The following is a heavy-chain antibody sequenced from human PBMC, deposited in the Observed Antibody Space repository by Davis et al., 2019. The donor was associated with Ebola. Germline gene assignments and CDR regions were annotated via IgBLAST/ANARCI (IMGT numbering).Heavy chain of an antibody. CDR3: ARKSKCGGDCYYPLYYYYMDV. Sequence: SGPTLVKPTQTLTLTCTFSGFSLSTSGMRVSWIRQPPGKALEWLARIDWDDDKYCSTSLKTRLTISKDTSKNQVVLTMTNMDPVDTATYYCARKSKCGGDCYYPLYYYYMDVWGKGTTVTVSS. CDR1: GFSLSTSGMR. V-gene: IGHV2-70*04. D-gene: IGHD2-21*01. CDR2: IDWDDDK. J-gene: IGHJ6*03.